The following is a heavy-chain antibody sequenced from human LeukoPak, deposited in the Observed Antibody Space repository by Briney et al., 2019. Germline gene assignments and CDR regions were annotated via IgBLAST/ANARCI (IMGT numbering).Heavy chain of an antibody. CDR1: NGSINSYY. CDR3: ASKPVAPAAPVDY. CDR2: IYYSGST. Sequence: PSETLSLTCTVSNGSINSYYWTWLRQPPGKGLEWIGYIYYSGSTNYNPSLKSRVTISVDTSKNQFSLKLSSVTAADTAVYYCASKPVAPAAPVDYWGQGTLVTVSS. D-gene: IGHD4-23*01. J-gene: IGHJ4*02. V-gene: IGHV4-59*12.